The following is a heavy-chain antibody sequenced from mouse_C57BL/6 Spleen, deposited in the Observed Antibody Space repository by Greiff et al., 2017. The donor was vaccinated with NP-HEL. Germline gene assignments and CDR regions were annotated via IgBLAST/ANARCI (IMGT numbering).Heavy chain of an antibody. CDR2: IYPGSGST. Sequence: QVQLQQPGAELVKPGASVKMSCKASGYTFTSYWITWVKQRPGQGLEWIGDIYPGSGSTNYNEKFKSKATLTVDTSSSTAYMQLSSLTSEDSAVYYCARENYYGSSPYWYFDVWGTGTTVTVSS. CDR1: GYTFTSYW. V-gene: IGHV1-55*01. CDR3: ARENYYGSSPYWYFDV. D-gene: IGHD1-1*01. J-gene: IGHJ1*03.